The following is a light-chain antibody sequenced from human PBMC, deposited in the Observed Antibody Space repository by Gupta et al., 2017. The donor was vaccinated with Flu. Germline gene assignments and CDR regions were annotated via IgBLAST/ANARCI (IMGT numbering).Light chain of an antibody. V-gene: IGKV1-5*03. CDR2: KAS. Sequence: DIQMTQSPSTLSASVGDRVTITCRASQSISSWLAWFQQKPGKAPKLLIYKASTVESGVPSRFSGSGSGTEFTLTMSIRQPDDFATYYCQQDNNSLYTFGQGTKLEIK. CDR3: QQDNNSLYT. J-gene: IGKJ2*01. CDR1: QSISSW.